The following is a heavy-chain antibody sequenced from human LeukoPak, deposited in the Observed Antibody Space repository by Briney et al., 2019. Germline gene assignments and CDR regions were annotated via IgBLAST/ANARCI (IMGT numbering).Heavy chain of an antibody. CDR3: ARGSSRTLTMIVVGGPYWFDP. CDR2: IYYSGST. V-gene: IGHV4-59*12. D-gene: IGHD3-22*01. J-gene: IGHJ5*02. CDR1: GGSISSYY. Sequence: SETLSLTCTVSGGSISSYYWSWIRQPPGKGLEWIGYIYYSGSTNYNPSLKSRVTISVDTSKNQFSLKLSSVTAADTAVYYCARGSSRTLTMIVVGGPYWFDPWGQGTLVTVSS.